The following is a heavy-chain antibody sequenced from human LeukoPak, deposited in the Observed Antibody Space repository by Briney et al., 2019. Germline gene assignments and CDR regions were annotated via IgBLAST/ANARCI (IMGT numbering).Heavy chain of an antibody. V-gene: IGHV3-48*03. CDR1: GFTFSSYE. CDR2: ISSSGSTI. J-gene: IGHJ4*02. D-gene: IGHD2-21*01. Sequence: GGSLRLSCAASGFTFSSYEMNWVRQAPGKGLEWVSYISSSGSTISYADSVKGRFTISRDNAKNSLFLQMNSLRAEDTAVYYCAKNGFAASGSESPGDHWGQGTLVTVSS. CDR3: AKNGFAASGSESPGDH.